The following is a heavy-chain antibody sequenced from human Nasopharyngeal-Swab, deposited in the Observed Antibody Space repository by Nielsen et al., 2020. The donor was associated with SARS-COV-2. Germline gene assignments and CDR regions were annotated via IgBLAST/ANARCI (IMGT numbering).Heavy chain of an antibody. D-gene: IGHD1-26*01. Sequence: ASVKVSCKASGYTFTSYAMNWVRQAPGQGLEWMGWINTNTGNPTYAQGFTGRFVFSLDTSVSTAYLQISSLKAEDTAMYYCAREMTLGRRGYYYGMDVWGQGTTVTVSS. CDR2: INTNTGNP. CDR3: AREMTLGRRGYYYGMDV. CDR1: GYTFTSYA. V-gene: IGHV7-4-1*02. J-gene: IGHJ6*02.